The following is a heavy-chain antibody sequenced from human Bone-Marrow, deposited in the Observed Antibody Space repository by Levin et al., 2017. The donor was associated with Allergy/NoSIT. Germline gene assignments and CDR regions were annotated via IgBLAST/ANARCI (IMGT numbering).Heavy chain of an antibody. CDR1: GFTISTNY. CDR3: ARDDVVATNH. D-gene: IGHD5-12*01. Sequence: GESLKIPCAASGFTISTNYMSWVRQVPGKGLEWVSIIHSGGRKNYADSVKGRFTISRDNYNNTLYLQMNSLRGEDTAIYYCARDDVVATNHWGQGTLVIVSS. CDR2: IHSGGRK. V-gene: IGHV3-66*01. J-gene: IGHJ4*02.